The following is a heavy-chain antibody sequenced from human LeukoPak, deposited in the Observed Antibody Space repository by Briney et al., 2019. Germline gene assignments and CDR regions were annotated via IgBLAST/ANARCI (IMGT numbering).Heavy chain of an antibody. CDR3: ARAGVAGINYFDY. V-gene: IGHV4-61*08. J-gene: IGHJ4*02. Sequence: SETLSLTCTVSGGSISSGGYYWSWIRQPPGKGLEWIGYIYYSGSTNYNPSLKSRVTISVDTSKNQFSPKLSSVTAADTAVYYCARAGVAGINYFDYWGQGTLVTVSS. D-gene: IGHD6-19*01. CDR1: GGSISSGGYY. CDR2: IYYSGST.